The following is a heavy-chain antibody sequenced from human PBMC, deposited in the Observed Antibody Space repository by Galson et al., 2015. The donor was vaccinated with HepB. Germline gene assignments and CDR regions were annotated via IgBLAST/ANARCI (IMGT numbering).Heavy chain of an antibody. Sequence: SVKVSCKASGGTFSRYTISWVRQAPGQGLEWMGGITPLFGTAKYAQEFQGRVTITADESTSTAYMELSSLRSEDTAVYYCARVDYYGSGRMSGNFGYGMDVWGQGTTVTVSS. CDR2: ITPLFGTA. CDR1: GGTFSRYT. D-gene: IGHD3-10*01. V-gene: IGHV1-69*13. J-gene: IGHJ6*02. CDR3: ARVDYYGSGRMSGNFGYGMDV.